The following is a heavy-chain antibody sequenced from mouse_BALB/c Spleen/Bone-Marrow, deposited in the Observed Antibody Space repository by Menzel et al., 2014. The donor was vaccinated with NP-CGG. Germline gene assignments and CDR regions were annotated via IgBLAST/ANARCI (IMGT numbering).Heavy chain of an antibody. D-gene: IGHD4-1*02. J-gene: IGHJ2*01. CDR2: ILPGSGST. V-gene: IGHV1-9*01. CDR1: GYTFSSYW. CDR3: ARSTGTWDY. Sequence: QVQLQQSGAELMKPGASVKISCKATGYTFSSYWIERVKQRPGHGLEWIGEILPGSGSTNYNEKFKGKATFTADTSSKTAYMQLSSLTSEDSAVYYCARSTGTWDYWGQGTPLTVSS.